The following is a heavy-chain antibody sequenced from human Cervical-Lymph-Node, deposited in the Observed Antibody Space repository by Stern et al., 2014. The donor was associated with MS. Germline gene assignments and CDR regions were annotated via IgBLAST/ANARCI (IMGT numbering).Heavy chain of an antibody. CDR3: ARLAKQQENY. D-gene: IGHD6-13*01. CDR2: FNPSGGSP. CDR1: GYTFTYYY. J-gene: IGHJ4*02. Sequence: QLVQSGAEEKKPGASVKVSCKASGYTFTYYYIHWVRQAPGQGLEWMGRFNPSGGSPNYAQKFQGRVTMTMDTSMNTVYMELSSLRSDDTAVYYCARLAKQQENYWGQGSLVTVSS. V-gene: IGHV1-46*01.